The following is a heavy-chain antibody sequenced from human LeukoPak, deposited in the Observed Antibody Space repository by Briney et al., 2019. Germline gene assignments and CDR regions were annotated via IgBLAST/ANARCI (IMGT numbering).Heavy chain of an antibody. CDR2: IWYDGSNK. CDR1: GFTFSSYG. CDR3: ARDGVLGDGYNWSGYFDY. D-gene: IGHD5-24*01. V-gene: IGHV3-33*01. Sequence: GSLRLSCAASGFTFSSYGMHWVRQAPGKGLEWVAVIWYDGSNKYYADSVKGRFTISRDNSKNTLYLQMNSLRAEDTAVYYCARDGVLGDGYNWSGYFDYWGQGTLVTVSS. J-gene: IGHJ4*02.